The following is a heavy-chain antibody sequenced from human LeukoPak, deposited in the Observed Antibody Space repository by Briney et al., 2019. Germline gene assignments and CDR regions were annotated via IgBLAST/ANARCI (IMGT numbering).Heavy chain of an antibody. Sequence: GGSLRLSCAASGLGFSSAMTWVRQAPGKGLEWVSAISGSGDRTYYGDSVKGRFTISRDNSKNTLYLQMSSLRAEDTAVYYCATGTGGSYTWGTYYFDYWGQGALVTVSS. CDR3: ATGTGGSYTWGTYYFDY. CDR2: ISGSGDRT. V-gene: IGHV3-23*01. J-gene: IGHJ4*02. CDR1: GLGFSSA. D-gene: IGHD1-26*01.